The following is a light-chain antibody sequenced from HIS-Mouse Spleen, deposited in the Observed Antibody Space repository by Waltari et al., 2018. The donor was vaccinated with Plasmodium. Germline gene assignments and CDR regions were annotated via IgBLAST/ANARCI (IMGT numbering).Light chain of an antibody. V-gene: IGKV1-27*01. J-gene: IGKJ4*01. CDR2: AAS. CDR3: QKYNSAPPLT. Sequence: DIQMTQSPSSLSASVGDRVTITCRASQGISNSLAWYQQKPGKVPKLLIYAASTLQSGGQSRFSGSGSGTDFTLTISSLQPEDVATYYCQKYNSAPPLTFGGGTKVESK. CDR1: QGISNS.